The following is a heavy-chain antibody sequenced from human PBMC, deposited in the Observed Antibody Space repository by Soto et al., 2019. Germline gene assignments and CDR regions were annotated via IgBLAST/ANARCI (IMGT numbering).Heavy chain of an antibody. CDR2: INPNRGGT. D-gene: IGHD2-2*01. V-gene: IGHV1-2*04. CDR3: ARIFRYCSSTSCYGHFDF. Sequence: ASVTVSCKASGYTFTGYYMHWVRQAPGQGLEWMGWINPNRGGTNYAQQFQGWVTMTRDTSISTAYMELSRLISDDTAVYYCARIFRYCSSTSCYGHFDFWGQGTMVTVSS. CDR1: GYTFTGYY. J-gene: IGHJ3*01.